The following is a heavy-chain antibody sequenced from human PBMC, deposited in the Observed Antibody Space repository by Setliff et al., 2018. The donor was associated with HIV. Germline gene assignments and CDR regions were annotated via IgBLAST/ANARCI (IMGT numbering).Heavy chain of an antibody. CDR2: INTYTGNP. D-gene: IGHD3-16*01. Sequence: GASVKVSCKASGYTFTSYAMNWVRQAPGQGLEWMGWINTYTGNPTYAQGFTGRFVFSLDTSVSTAYLQISSLKAEDTAVYYCAREVGGGVVPSAYFDYWGQGTLVTVSS. J-gene: IGHJ4*02. CDR3: AREVGGGVVPSAYFDY. CDR1: GYTFTSYA. V-gene: IGHV7-4-1*02.